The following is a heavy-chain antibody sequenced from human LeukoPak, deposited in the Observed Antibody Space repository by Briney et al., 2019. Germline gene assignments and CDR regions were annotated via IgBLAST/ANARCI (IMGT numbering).Heavy chain of an antibody. D-gene: IGHD4/OR15-4a*01. CDR3: ARGVLALGSYHFDY. CDR1: GGSISSYY. Sequence: SETLSLTCTVSGGSISSYYWNWIRQPAGKGLEWIGRIYTSGSTNYNPSLKSRVTMSVDTSKNQFSLKLSSVTAADTAVYYCARGVLALGSYHFDYWGQGTLVTVSS. CDR2: IYTSGST. V-gene: IGHV4-4*07. J-gene: IGHJ4*02.